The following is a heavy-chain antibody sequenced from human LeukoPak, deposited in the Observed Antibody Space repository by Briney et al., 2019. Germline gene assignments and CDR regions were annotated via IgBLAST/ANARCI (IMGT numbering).Heavy chain of an antibody. CDR1: GYIFTDYY. CDR2: ISPNSGGT. J-gene: IGHJ3*02. Sequence: ASVKVSCKASGYIFTDYYIHWVRQAPGQGLEWMGWISPNSGGTKYVQKFQGRVTMTRDMSISTAYMELSSLRSDDTAVYYCAKVGDGDGELGIWGQGTMVTVSS. V-gene: IGHV1-2*02. D-gene: IGHD3-10*01. CDR3: AKVGDGDGELGI.